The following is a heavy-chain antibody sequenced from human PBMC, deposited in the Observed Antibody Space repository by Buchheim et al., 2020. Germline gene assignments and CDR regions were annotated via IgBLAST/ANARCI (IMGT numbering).Heavy chain of an antibody. V-gene: IGHV3-30*18. CDR1: GFTFSSYG. Sequence: QVQLVESGGGVVQPGRSLRLSCAASGFTFSSYGMHWVRQAPGKGLEWVAVISYDGSNKYYADSVKGRFTISRDNSKNTLYLQMNSLRAEDTAVYYCAKDHVGHYYGSGSYSGDYWGQGTL. CDR2: ISYDGSNK. J-gene: IGHJ4*02. D-gene: IGHD3-10*01. CDR3: AKDHVGHYYGSGSYSGDY.